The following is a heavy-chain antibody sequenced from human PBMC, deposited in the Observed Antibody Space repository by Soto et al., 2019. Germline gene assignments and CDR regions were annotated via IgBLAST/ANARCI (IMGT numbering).Heavy chain of an antibody. J-gene: IGHJ5*02. CDR2: VRGRGSTT. CDR3: ARAPEGDILTGYVNIWFDP. CDR1: GFTFSDYA. D-gene: IGHD3-9*01. Sequence: PGGSLRLSCAASGFTFSDYAMSWVRQAPGKGLEWISSVRGRGSTTYYADSVKGRFTISRDNSKNTLYLQMSSLRAEDTAVYYCARAPEGDILTGYVNIWFDPWGQGTLVTVSS. V-gene: IGHV3-23*01.